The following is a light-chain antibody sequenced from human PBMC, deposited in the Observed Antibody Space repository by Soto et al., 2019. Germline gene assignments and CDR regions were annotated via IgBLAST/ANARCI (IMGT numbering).Light chain of an antibody. Sequence: EIVLTQSPATLSLYPGERATLSCRASQSVSSYLAWYQQKPGQAPRLLIYDASNRATGIPARFSGSGSGTDFTLTISSLEPDDFVVYYCQQRSNWPPLFTFGPRTKVDI. J-gene: IGKJ3*01. CDR1: QSVSSY. V-gene: IGKV3-11*01. CDR3: QQRSNWPPLFT. CDR2: DAS.